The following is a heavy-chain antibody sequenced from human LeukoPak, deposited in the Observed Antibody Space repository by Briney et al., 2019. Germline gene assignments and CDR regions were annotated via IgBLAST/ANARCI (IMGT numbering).Heavy chain of an antibody. V-gene: IGHV1-18*04. CDR1: GYTYTNHG. CDR2: ISAYNRDT. J-gene: IGHJ4*02. Sequence: ASVMVSCKASGYTYTNHGITWVRQAPGQGLEWMGWISAYNRDTRYAQNFLGRVTLITESSTNTAYMELRRLRSDDTAVYYCARDPSNTSGWSPYFDYWGQGTLVTVSA. D-gene: IGHD6-13*01. CDR3: ARDPSNTSGWSPYFDY.